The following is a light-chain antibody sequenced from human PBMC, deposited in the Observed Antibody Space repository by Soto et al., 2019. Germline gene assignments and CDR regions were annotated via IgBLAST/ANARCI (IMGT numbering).Light chain of an antibody. J-gene: IGKJ1*01. V-gene: IGKV3-15*01. CDR1: QGVSSN. Sequence: EIVMTQSPATLSVSPGERATLSCTASQGVSSNLAWYQQKPGQAPTLLISGVSTRATGIPARFSGSGSGTEFTLTISSLQSEDFAVYYCQQYNTWPKTFGQGTKVEIK. CDR3: QQYNTWPKT. CDR2: GVS.